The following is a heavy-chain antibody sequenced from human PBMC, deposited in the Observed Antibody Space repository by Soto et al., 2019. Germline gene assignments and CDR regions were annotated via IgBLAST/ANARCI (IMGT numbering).Heavy chain of an antibody. J-gene: IGHJ2*01. V-gene: IGHV3-11*05. D-gene: IGHD4-17*01. CDR3: ATGDDYGDWYFDL. CDR1: GFTFSDYY. Sequence: QVQLVESGGGLVKPGGSLRLSCAASGFTFSDYYMSWIRQAPGKGLEWVSYISSSSSYTNYADSVKGRFTISRDNAKNSLYLQMNSLRAEDTAVYYCATGDDYGDWYFDLWGRGTLVTVSS. CDR2: ISSSSSYT.